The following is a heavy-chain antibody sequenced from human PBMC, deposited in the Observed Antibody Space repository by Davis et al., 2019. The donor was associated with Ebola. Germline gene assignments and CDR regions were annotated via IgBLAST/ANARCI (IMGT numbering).Heavy chain of an antibody. CDR1: GFTFRTYD. Sequence: GESLKISCAASGFTFRTYDMHWVRQTTGKGLEWVSVIGTAGDTYYRGSVKGRFTISRENARSSLYLQMNSLTAGDTAVYYCARAQFGDVVLDYWGQGTLVTASS. D-gene: IGHD4-17*01. J-gene: IGHJ4*02. CDR2: IGTAGDT. V-gene: IGHV3-13*01. CDR3: ARAQFGDVVLDY.